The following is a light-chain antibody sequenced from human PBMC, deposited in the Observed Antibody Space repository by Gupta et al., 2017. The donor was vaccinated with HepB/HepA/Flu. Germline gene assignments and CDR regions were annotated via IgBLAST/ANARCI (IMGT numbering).Light chain of an antibody. Sequence: QSALTQPASVSGSPGQSITIPCTGTSSDVAHFNYVSWYQQHPGKVPRLIIYDVSNRPSGVSNRFSGSKSGYTASLTISSLQAEDEADYYCSSYITSDTHDVVFGGGTKLTVL. CDR1: SSDVAHFNY. CDR3: SSYITSDTHDVV. V-gene: IGLV2-14*03. CDR2: DVS. J-gene: IGLJ2*01.